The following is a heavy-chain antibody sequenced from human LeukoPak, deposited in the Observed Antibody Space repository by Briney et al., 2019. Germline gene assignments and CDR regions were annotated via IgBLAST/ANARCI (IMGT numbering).Heavy chain of an antibody. CDR1: GGSISSGSYY. CDR3: AIRRYYDFWSGYYTYFDY. D-gene: IGHD3-3*01. V-gene: IGHV4-61*01. J-gene: IGHJ4*02. Sequence: SETLSLTCTVSGGSISSGSYYWSWIRQPPGKGLEWIGYIYYSGSTNYNPSLKSRVTISVDTSKNQFSLKLSSVTAADTAVYYYAIRRYYDFWSGYYTYFDYWGQGTLVTVSS. CDR2: IYYSGST.